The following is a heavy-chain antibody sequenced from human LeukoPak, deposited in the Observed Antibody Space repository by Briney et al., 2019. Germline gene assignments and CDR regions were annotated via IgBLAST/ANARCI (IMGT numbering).Heavy chain of an antibody. Sequence: SETLSLNCTVSGYSISRAYSWGWIRQPPGRGLEWIGSLYNSGSTYYKPSLKGRVTISLDTSKNQFSLKLTSVTAADTAVYYCAREDIHILTGYHRRELYWYFDLWGRGTLVTVSS. V-gene: IGHV4-38-2*02. D-gene: IGHD3-9*01. CDR1: GYSISRAYS. J-gene: IGHJ2*01. CDR2: LYNSGST. CDR3: AREDIHILTGYHRRELYWYFDL.